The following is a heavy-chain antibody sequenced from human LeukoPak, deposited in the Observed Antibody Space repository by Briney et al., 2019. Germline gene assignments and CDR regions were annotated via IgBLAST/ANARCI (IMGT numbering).Heavy chain of an antibody. J-gene: IGHJ4*02. D-gene: IGHD6-13*01. V-gene: IGHV1-3*01. CDR2: INAGNGNT. CDR1: GYTFASYA. Sequence: GASVKVSCKASGYTFASYAMHWVRQAPGQRLEWMGWINAGNGNTKYSQKFQGRVTITRDTSASTAYMELSSLRSEDTAVYYCARSPPGYSSSWYNYWGQGTLVTVSS. CDR3: ARSPPGYSSSWYNY.